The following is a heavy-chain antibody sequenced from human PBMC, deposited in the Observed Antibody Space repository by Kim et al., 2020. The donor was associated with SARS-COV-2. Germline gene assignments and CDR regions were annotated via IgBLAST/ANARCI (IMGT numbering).Heavy chain of an antibody. CDR1: GYTFTSYG. CDR2: ISAYNGNT. J-gene: IGHJ5*02. CDR3: ARGLVPAASRVVGWFDP. Sequence: ASVKVSCKASGYTFTSYGISWVRQAPGQGLEWMGWISAYNGNTNYAQKLQGRVTMTTDTSTSTAYMELRSLRSDDTAVYYCARGLVPAASRVVGWFDPWGQGTLVTVSS. V-gene: IGHV1-18*01. D-gene: IGHD2-2*01.